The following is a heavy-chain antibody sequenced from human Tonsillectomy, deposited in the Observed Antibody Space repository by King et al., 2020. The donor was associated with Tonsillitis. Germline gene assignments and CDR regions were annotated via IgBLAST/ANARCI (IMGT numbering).Heavy chain of an antibody. CDR1: GFTVSSNY. J-gene: IGHJ4*02. CDR2: IYRGGST. V-gene: IGHV3-53*01. CDR3: ARDLYSSGLFDF. D-gene: IGHD6-25*01. Sequence: VQLVESGGGLIQPGGSLRLSCAASGFTVSSNYMNWVRQAPGQGLEWVSVIYRGGSTYYADSVKGRFTISRDNSKNTLYLQMNSLRAEDTAVYYCARDLYSSGLFDFWGQGTLVTVSS.